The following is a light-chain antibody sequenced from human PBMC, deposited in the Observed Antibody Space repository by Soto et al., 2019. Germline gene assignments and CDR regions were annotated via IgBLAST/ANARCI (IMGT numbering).Light chain of an antibody. CDR3: CSYAGSYTGV. V-gene: IGLV2-11*01. CDR2: DVT. Sequence: QSALTQPRSVSGSPGQSVTISCTGTSSDVGDYHYVSWYQHHPGKAPKLMIYDVTKRPSGVPYRFSGSKSGNTASLTISGLQAADEADYYCCSYAGSYTGVFGGGTKLTVL. CDR1: SSDVGDYHY. J-gene: IGLJ3*02.